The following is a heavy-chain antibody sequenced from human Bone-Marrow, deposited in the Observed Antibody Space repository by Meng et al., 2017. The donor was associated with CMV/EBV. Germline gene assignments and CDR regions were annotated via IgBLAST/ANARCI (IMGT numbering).Heavy chain of an antibody. CDR3: ASLPYCSTTSCYLAPDYGMDV. J-gene: IGHJ6*02. D-gene: IGHD2-2*01. V-gene: IGHV1-2*02. Sequence: ASVKVSCKASGYMITGYYMHWVRQAPGQGLEWMGWINPKSGATKYTQNFQGRVTMTRDTSINTGFMELSRLSSDDTAVYYCASLPYCSTTSCYLAPDYGMDVWGQGTTVTVPS. CDR1: GYMITGYY. CDR2: INPKSGAT.